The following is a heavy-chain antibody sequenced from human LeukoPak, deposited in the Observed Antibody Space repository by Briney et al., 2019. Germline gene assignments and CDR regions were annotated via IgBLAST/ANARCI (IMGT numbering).Heavy chain of an antibody. CDR2: INHSGST. CDR1: GGSISSGGYY. Sequence: PSQTLSLTCTVSGGSISSGGYYWSWIRQHPGKGLEWIGEINHSGSTNYNPSLKSRVTISVDTSKNQFSLKLSSVTAADTAVYYCARGAPALNCSSTSCYTEFDYWGQGTLVTVSS. CDR3: ARGAPALNCSSTSCYTEFDY. D-gene: IGHD2-2*01. J-gene: IGHJ4*02. V-gene: IGHV4-31*03.